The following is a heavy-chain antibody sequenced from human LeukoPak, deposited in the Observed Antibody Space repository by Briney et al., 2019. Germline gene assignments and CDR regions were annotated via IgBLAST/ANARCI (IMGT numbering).Heavy chain of an antibody. J-gene: IGHJ4*02. CDR1: GFTFSSYA. CDR2: ISYDGSNK. Sequence: PGGSLRLSCAASGFTFSSYAMHWVRQAPGKGLEWVAVISYDGSNKYYADSVKGRFTISRDNSKNTLYLQMNSLRAEDTAVYYCARASASSITIKNPDCWGQGTLVTVSS. V-gene: IGHV3-30*04. D-gene: IGHD3-9*01. CDR3: ARASASSITIKNPDC.